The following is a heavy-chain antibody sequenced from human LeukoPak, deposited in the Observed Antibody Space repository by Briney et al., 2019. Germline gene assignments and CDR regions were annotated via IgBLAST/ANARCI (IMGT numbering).Heavy chain of an antibody. CDR1: GYTFTRDG. D-gene: IGHD2-21*02. J-gene: IGHJ4*02. CDR2: INPSGGST. CDR3: ASTYCGGDCYWKPIDY. V-gene: IGHV1-46*01. Sequence: ASVKVSCKTSGYTFTRDGISWVRQAPGQGLEWMGIINPSGGSTSYAQKFQGRVTMTRDTSTSTVYMELSSLRSEDTAVYYCASTYCGGDCYWKPIDYWGQGTLVTVSS.